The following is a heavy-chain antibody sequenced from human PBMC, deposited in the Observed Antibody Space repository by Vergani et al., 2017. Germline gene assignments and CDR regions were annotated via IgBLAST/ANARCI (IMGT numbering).Heavy chain of an antibody. CDR3: ARNGYDSSGYDTNFYY. Sequence: EVQLVESGGGLVKPGGSLRLSCAASGFTFSSYSMNWVRQAPGKGLEWVSSISSSSSYIYYADSVKGRFTISRDNSKNSLYLQMNSLRAEDTAVYYCARNGYDSSGYDTNFYYWGQGTLVTVSS. D-gene: IGHD3-22*01. V-gene: IGHV3-21*01. CDR1: GFTFSSYS. CDR2: ISSSSSYI. J-gene: IGHJ4*02.